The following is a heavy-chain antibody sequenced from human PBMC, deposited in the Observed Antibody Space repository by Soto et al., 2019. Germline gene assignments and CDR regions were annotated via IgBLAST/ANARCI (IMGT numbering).Heavy chain of an antibody. CDR1: GYTFTGYY. CDR3: ARGGGYYDFWSGLWGRFDP. J-gene: IGHJ5*02. D-gene: IGHD3-3*01. CDR2: INPNSGGT. Sequence: GASVKVSCKASGYTFTGYYIHWVRQAPGQGLEWMGWINPNSGGTNYAQKFQGWVTMTRDTSISTAYMELSRLRSDDTAVYYCARGGGYYDFWSGLWGRFDPWGQGTLVTVSS. V-gene: IGHV1-2*04.